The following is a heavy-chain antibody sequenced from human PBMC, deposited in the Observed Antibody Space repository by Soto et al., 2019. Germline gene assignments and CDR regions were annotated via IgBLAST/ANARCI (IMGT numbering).Heavy chain of an antibody. Sequence: SETLSLTCAVSGGSISSDNWWSWFRQPPGMGLEWIGEIFHSGSTNYNPSLKSRVTISAGTSKKQLSLKLTSVTAADTAVYYCARCPSWYYAMDVWGQGTTVTVSS. J-gene: IGHJ6*02. CDR2: IFHSGST. V-gene: IGHV4-4*02. CDR3: ARCPSWYYAMDV. CDR1: GGSISSDNW.